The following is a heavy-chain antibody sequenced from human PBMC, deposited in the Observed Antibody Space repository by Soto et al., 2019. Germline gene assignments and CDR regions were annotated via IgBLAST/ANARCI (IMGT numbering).Heavy chain of an antibody. J-gene: IGHJ6*02. CDR2: INSGTGDT. Sequence: QVQLVQSGDEVKRPGASVKLSCKASGYTFINYGINWVRQAPGQRLEWMGWINSGTGDTKYSQDFQDRVTITTNTSATTVFLQLSGLRFEDTTVYYCAREPYSDSSVGYYYAMDVWGQGTTVVVSS. CDR3: AREPYSDSSVGYYYAMDV. V-gene: IGHV1-3*01. D-gene: IGHD4-17*01. CDR1: GYTFINYG.